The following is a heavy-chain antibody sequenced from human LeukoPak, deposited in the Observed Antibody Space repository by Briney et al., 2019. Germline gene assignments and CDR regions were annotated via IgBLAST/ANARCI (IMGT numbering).Heavy chain of an antibody. CDR3: AKENLLWDDILTGGDAFDI. Sequence: PGGSLRLSCAASGFTFSSYGMHWVRQAPGKGLEWVAFIRYDGSNKYYADSVKGRFTISRDNSKNTLYLQMNSLRAEDTAVYYCAKENLLWDDILTGGDAFDIWGQGTMVTVSS. CDR2: IRYDGSNK. CDR1: GFTFSSYG. V-gene: IGHV3-30*02. D-gene: IGHD3-9*01. J-gene: IGHJ3*02.